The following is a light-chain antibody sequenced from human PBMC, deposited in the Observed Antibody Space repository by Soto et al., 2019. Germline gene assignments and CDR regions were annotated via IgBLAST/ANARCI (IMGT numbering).Light chain of an antibody. J-gene: IGKJ4*01. CDR1: ENLRTF. V-gene: IGKV3-11*01. CDR2: DAS. Sequence: EIVLTQSPATLSLSPGARATLSCRATENLRTFLAWYQQKAGQAPRLLIYDASNRATGIPDRFSGSGSGTDFTLTISNLEPEDSAVYYCQQRSIWPLTFGGGTKVDIK. CDR3: QQRSIWPLT.